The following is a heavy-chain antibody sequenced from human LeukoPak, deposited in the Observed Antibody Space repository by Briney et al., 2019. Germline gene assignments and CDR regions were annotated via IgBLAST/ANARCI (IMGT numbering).Heavy chain of an antibody. J-gene: IGHJ6*03. CDR1: GGSISSYY. D-gene: IGHD6-13*01. CDR3: ARDVGQQLGYYYYYYVDV. CDR2: IYTSGST. Sequence: PSETLSLTCTVSGGSISSYYWSWIRQPAGKGLEWIGRIYTSGSTNYNPSLKSRVTMSVDTSKNQFSLKLSSVTAADTAVYYCARDVGQQLGYYYYYYVDVWGKGTTVAVSS. V-gene: IGHV4-4*07.